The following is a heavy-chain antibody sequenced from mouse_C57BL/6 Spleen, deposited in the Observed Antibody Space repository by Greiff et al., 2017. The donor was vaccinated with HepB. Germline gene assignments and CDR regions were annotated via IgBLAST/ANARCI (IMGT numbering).Heavy chain of an antibody. CDR1: GYTFTSYD. CDR3: ARGSYYSNFGDWYFDV. J-gene: IGHJ1*03. Sequence: VQLQQSGPELVKPGASVKLSCKASGYTFTSYDINWVKQRPGQGLEWIGWIYPRDGSTKYNEKFKGKATLTVDTSSSTAYMELHSLTSEDSAVYFCARGSYYSNFGDWYFDVWGTGTTVTVSS. D-gene: IGHD2-5*01. V-gene: IGHV1-85*01. CDR2: IYPRDGST.